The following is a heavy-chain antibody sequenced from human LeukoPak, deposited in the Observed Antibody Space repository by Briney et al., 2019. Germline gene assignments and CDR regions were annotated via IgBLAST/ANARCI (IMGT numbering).Heavy chain of an antibody. CDR2: ITTGDGNT. D-gene: IGHD5-24*01. CDR1: GFTFSSYT. J-gene: IGHJ3*02. Sequence: GGSLRLSCTASGFTFSSYTMTWVRQAPGKGLKWVSTITTGDGNTYYADSVKGRFTVSRDDSKNTLYLQMNSLRAEDTAVYYCARIIEMATDAFDIWGQGTMVTVSS. CDR3: ARIIEMATDAFDI. V-gene: IGHV3-23*01.